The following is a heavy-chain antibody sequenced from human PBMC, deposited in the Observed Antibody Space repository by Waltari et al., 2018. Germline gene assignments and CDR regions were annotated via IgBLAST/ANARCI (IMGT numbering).Heavy chain of an antibody. Sequence: EVQLVESGGGLVKPGGSLRLSCDAPGFTFSSYSMNWVRQAPGKGLEWVSSISSSNTYIYYADSVKGRFTISRDNAKNSLYLQMNSLRAEDTAVYYCASLNGRRGEGFDYWGQGTLVTVSS. CDR2: ISSSNTYI. V-gene: IGHV3-21*01. CDR1: GFTFSSYS. CDR3: ASLNGRRGEGFDY. D-gene: IGHD3-16*01. J-gene: IGHJ4*02.